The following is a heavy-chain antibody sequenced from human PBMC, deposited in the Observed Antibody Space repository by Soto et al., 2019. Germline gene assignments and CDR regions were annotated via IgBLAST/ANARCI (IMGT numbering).Heavy chain of an antibody. CDR3: ARVASVVPAASQYNWFDP. CDR2: TYYRSKWYN. CDR1: GDSVSSNSAA. Sequence: QSQTLSLTCAISGDSVSSNSAAWNWIRQSPSRGLEWLGRTYYRSKWYNDYAVSVKSRITINPDTSKNQFSLQLNSVTPEDTAVYYCARVASVVPAASQYNWFDPWGQGTLVTVSS. D-gene: IGHD2-2*01. V-gene: IGHV6-1*01. J-gene: IGHJ5*02.